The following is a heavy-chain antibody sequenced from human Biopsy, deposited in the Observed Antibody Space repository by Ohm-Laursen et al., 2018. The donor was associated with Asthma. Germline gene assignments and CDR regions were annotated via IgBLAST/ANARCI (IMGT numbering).Heavy chain of an antibody. V-gene: IGHV3-33*01. CDR2: IWFDGSNK. CDR3: GRERSYMVDY. D-gene: IGHD3-10*01. J-gene: IGHJ4*02. CDR1: GFTFSRHA. Sequence: SLRLSCAAPGFTFSRHALHWVRQAPGKGLEWVADIWFDGSNKHYADSVKGRFTISRDNSKNTLYLQMNSLRAEDTALYYCGRERSYMVDYWGQGTLVIVSS.